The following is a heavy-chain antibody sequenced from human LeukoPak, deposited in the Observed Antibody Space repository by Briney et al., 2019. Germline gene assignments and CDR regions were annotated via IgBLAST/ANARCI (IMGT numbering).Heavy chain of an antibody. CDR3: ARVLKQWLVNGAFDI. CDR2: IYYSGST. CDR1: GGSISSSDYY. V-gene: IGHV4-39*07. J-gene: IGHJ3*02. Sequence: SETLSLTCTVSGGSISSSDYYWGWIRQPPGKGLEWIGSIYYSGSTYYNPSLKSRVTISVDTSKNQFSLKLSSVTAADTAVYYCARVLKQWLVNGAFDIWGQGTMVTVSS. D-gene: IGHD6-19*01.